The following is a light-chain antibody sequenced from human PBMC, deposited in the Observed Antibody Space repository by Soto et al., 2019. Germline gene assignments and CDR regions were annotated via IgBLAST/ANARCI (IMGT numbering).Light chain of an antibody. CDR1: QSLLHRNGYTY. J-gene: IGKJ1*01. CDR3: MQSLRIRT. CDR2: AAS. Sequence: EIVLTQSPLSLPVTPGEPASISCRSSQSLLHRNGYTYLDWYLQKPGQSPQLLIYAASNRASGVPARFSGSGSGTDFPLKISRVEAEDVGVYYCMQSLRIRTFGQGTKVEIK. V-gene: IGKV2-28*01.